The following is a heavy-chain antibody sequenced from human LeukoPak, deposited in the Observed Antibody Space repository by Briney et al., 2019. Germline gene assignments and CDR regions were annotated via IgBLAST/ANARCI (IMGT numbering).Heavy chain of an antibody. CDR2: IRYSGST. V-gene: IGHV4-39*01. CDR3: ATSDTVSTYNWFDP. D-gene: IGHD5/OR15-5a*01. CDR1: GGSISSNTYF. J-gene: IGHJ5*02. Sequence: WETLSLTCNVSGGSISSNTYFWGWIRRPPGKGLEWTGSIRYSGSTYYNPSLKSRVTISVDTSKNQFSLNLSSLTAADTAVYSCATSDTVSTYNWFDPWGQGTLVTVS.